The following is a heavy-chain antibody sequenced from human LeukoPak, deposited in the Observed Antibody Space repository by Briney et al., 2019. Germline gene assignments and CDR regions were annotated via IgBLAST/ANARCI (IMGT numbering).Heavy chain of an antibody. CDR1: GFTFSSYG. CDR3: ARDRLVSTLAYGMDV. Sequence: GRSLRLSCAASGFTFSSYGMHWVRQAPSKGLEWVAVIWYDGSNKYYADSVKGRFTISRDNSKNTLYLQMNSLRAEDTAVYYCARDRLVSTLAYGMDVWGQGTTVTVSS. J-gene: IGHJ6*02. D-gene: IGHD2-8*02. CDR2: IWYDGSNK. V-gene: IGHV3-33*01.